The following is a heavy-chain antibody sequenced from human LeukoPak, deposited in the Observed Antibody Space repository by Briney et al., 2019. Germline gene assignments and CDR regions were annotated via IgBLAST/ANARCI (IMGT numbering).Heavy chain of an antibody. V-gene: IGHV1-2*02. CDR3: ARYSSSRGTHFDY. D-gene: IGHD6-13*01. Sequence: GASVKVSFKSSGYTFTGYYMHWVRQAPGQGLEWMGWINPNSGGTNYAQKFQGRVTMTRDTSISTAYMELRRLRSDDTAVYYCARYSSSRGTHFDYWGQGTLVTVSS. J-gene: IGHJ4*02. CDR1: GYTFTGYY. CDR2: INPNSGGT.